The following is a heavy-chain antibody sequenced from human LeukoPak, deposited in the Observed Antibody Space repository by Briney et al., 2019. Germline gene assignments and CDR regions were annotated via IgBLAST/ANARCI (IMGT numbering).Heavy chain of an antibody. D-gene: IGHD3-22*01. Sequence: ASVKISCKVSGYTFTDYYMHWVQQAPGKGLEWMGLVDPEDGETIYAEKFQGRVTITADTSTDTAYMELSSLRSEDTAVYYCATLPWEYDSSGYPSYYYYMDVWGKGTTVTVSS. V-gene: IGHV1-69-2*01. J-gene: IGHJ6*03. CDR1: GYTFTDYY. CDR2: VDPEDGET. CDR3: ATLPWEYDSSGYPSYYYYMDV.